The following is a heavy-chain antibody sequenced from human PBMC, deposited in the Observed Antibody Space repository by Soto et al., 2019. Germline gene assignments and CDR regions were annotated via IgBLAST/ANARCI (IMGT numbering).Heavy chain of an antibody. J-gene: IGHJ6*02. V-gene: IGHV5-51*01. Sequence: EVQLVQSGAEVKKPGESLKISCKGSGYSFTSYWIGWVRQMPGKGLEWMGIIYPGDSDTRYSPSFQGQVTISADKSISTAYLQRSSLKASDTAMYYCARQSFGERDYYGMDVWGQGTTVTVSS. D-gene: IGHD3-10*01. CDR2: IYPGDSDT. CDR3: ARQSFGERDYYGMDV. CDR1: GYSFTSYW.